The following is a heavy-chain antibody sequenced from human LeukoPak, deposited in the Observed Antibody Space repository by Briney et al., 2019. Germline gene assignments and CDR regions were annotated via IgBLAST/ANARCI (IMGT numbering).Heavy chain of an antibody. J-gene: IGHJ5*02. CDR3: ARDPSLWFGEPRFDP. V-gene: IGHV3-7*03. D-gene: IGHD3-10*01. Sequence: GGSLRLSCVDSGTTFSRYWMSWVRQAPGKGLEWVANIKQDGGEKYYVDSVKGRFTISRDNAKNSLYLQMNSLRVEDTAVYYCARDPSLWFGEPRFDPWGQGTLVTVSS. CDR1: GTTFSRYW. CDR2: IKQDGGEK.